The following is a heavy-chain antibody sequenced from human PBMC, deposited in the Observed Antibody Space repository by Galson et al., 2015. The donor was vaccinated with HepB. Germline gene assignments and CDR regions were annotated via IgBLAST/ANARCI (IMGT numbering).Heavy chain of an antibody. D-gene: IGHD3-3*01. CDR2: ISPSGGST. V-gene: IGHV1-46*01. CDR3: ARPRNDFWSGHGYYYYYYGMDV. Sequence: SVKVSCKASGYTFTSYYMHWVRQAPGQGLEWMGIISPSGGSTSYAQKFQGRVTMTRDTSTSTVYMELSSLRSEDTAVYYCARPRNDFWSGHGYYYYYYGMDVWGQGTTVTVSS. J-gene: IGHJ6*02. CDR1: GYTFTSYY.